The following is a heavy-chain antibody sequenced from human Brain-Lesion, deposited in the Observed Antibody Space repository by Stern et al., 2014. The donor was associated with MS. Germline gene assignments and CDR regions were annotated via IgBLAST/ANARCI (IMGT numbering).Heavy chain of an antibody. J-gene: IGHJ4*02. CDR1: GGSFSGYY. CDR2: INHSGRI. CDR3: ARDVGGAFDY. V-gene: IGHV4-34*01. Sequence: QVQLQQWGAGLLKPSETLSLTCGVYGGSFSGYYWTWIRQPPGKGLEWIGEINHSGRINYNPSPESRVTMSVDTSKHQLSLRLSSATAADTAVYYCARDVGGAFDYWGQGTLVTVSS. D-gene: IGHD2-21*01.